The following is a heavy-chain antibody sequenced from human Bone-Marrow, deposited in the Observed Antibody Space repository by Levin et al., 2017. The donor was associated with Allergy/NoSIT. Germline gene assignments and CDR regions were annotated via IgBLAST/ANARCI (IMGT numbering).Heavy chain of an antibody. CDR2: IDTSSSFT. V-gene: IGHV3-11*03. D-gene: IGHD2-21*01. J-gene: IGHJ4*02. Sequence: LSLTCAASGFTFSDYFMNWIRPTPDKGLEWVSNIDTSSSFTDYADSVKGRFTISRDNTKNLLFLQMDSLRAEDTAVYFCASGGGASDYWGQGTLVTVSS. CDR3: ASGGGASDY. CDR1: GFTFSDYF.